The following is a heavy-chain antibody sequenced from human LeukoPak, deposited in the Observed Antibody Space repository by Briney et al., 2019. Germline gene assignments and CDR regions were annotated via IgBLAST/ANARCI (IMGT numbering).Heavy chain of an antibody. J-gene: IGHJ4*02. D-gene: IGHD2-21*02. CDR3: ARDRNIVVVTASKSFDY. V-gene: IGHV1-46*01. CDR1: GYTFTSYY. CDR2: INPSGGST. Sequence: ASVKVSCKASGYTFTSYYMHWVRQAPGQGLEWMGIINPSGGSTSYAQKFQGRVTMTRDTSTSTVYMELSSLRSEDTAVYYCARDRNIVVVTASKSFDYWGQGTLATVSS.